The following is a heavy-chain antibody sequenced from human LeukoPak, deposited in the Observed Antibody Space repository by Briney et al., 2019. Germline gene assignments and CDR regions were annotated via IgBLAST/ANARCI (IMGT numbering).Heavy chain of an antibody. D-gene: IGHD1-26*01. CDR1: GFTFSSYA. J-gene: IGHJ4*02. CDR2: ISGSGDST. CDR3: AKSQVGATFDY. V-gene: IGHV3-23*01. Sequence: GGSLRLSCAASGFTFSSYAMSWVRQAPGKGLEWVSGISGSGDSTYYADSVKGRFTISRDNSKNTLYLQMNSLRAEDTAVYYCAKSQVGATFDYWGQGTLVTVSS.